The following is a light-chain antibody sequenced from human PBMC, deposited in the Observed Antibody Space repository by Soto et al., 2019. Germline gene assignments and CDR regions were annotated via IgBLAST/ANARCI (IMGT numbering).Light chain of an antibody. J-gene: IGKJ5*01. CDR2: AAS. CDR1: QSISSY. Sequence: DIQMNKSPSSLSASIGDRVTITCRASQSISSYLNWYQQKPGKAPKLLIYAASSLQSGVPSRFSGSGSGTDFTLTISSLQPEDFATYYCQQSYSTPRTFGQGTLLEIK. CDR3: QQSYSTPRT. V-gene: IGKV1-39*01.